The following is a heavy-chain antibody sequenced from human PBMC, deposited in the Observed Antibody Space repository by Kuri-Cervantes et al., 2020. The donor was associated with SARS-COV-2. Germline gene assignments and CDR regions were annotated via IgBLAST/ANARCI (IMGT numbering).Heavy chain of an antibody. D-gene: IGHD1-26*01. Sequence: ASVKVSCKVSGYTLTELSMHWVRQAPGKGLEWMGGFDPEDGETIYAQKFQGRVTMTEDTSTSTVYMELSSLRAEDTAVYYCARPYSGSYAAFFDYWGQGTLVTVSS. CDR1: GYTLTELS. CDR2: FDPEDGET. V-gene: IGHV1-24*01. CDR3: ARPYSGSYAAFFDY. J-gene: IGHJ4*02.